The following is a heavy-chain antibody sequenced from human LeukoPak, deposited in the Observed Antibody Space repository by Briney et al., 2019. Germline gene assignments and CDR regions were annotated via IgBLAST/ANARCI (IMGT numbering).Heavy chain of an antibody. CDR1: GDTFSDYA. J-gene: IGHJ4*02. CDR3: ARDQYPSEVVVVGRLVY. Sequence: SVKVSCKASGDTFSDYAISWVRQAPGQGLDWMGALIPVFATANYAQRFQGRVTLTADEPTSTAYMELTGLTPAETAIYYCARDQYPSEVVVVGRLVYWGQGTLVTVSS. D-gene: IGHD2-15*01. CDR2: LIPVFATA. V-gene: IGHV1-69*13.